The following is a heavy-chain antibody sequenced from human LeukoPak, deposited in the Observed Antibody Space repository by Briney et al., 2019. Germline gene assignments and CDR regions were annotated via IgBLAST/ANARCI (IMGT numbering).Heavy chain of an antibody. V-gene: IGHV3-21*01. D-gene: IGHD3-22*01. CDR2: ISSSSSYI. CDR1: GFTFSSYS. J-gene: IGHJ3*02. Sequence: GGSLRLSCAASGFTFSSYSMNWVRQAPGKGLEWVSSISSSSSYIYYADSVKGRFTISRDNAKNSLYLQMNSLRAEDTAVYYCARGMQYYYDSSGYYHPDAFDIWGQGTMVTVSS. CDR3: ARGMQYYYDSSGYYHPDAFDI.